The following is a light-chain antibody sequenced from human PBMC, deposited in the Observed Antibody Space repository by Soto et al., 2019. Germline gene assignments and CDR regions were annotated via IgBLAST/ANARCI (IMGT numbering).Light chain of an antibody. Sequence: EIVMTQSPATLSVSPGERATLSCRASQSISSNLAWSQQKPGQAPRLLIYGASTRATGIPATFSGSGSGTEFNLSISSLQSEDFAVYYCQQYNNWPFTFGPGTKVDIK. CDR3: QQYNNWPFT. J-gene: IGKJ3*01. V-gene: IGKV3-15*01. CDR2: GAS. CDR1: QSISSN.